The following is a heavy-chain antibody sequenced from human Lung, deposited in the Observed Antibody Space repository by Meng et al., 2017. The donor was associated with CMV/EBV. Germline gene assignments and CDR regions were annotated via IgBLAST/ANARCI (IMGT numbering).Heavy chain of an antibody. D-gene: IGHD2-21*02. CDR1: GFTFSDYA. CDR3: ARGGLVVVTASTFDY. CDR2: MSYDGIKK. J-gene: IGHJ4*02. Sequence: GGSLRLXXAASGFTFSDYAMHWVRQAPGKGLEWVALMSYDGIKKYYADSVRGRFTISRDTSKNTLFLQLNSLRPDDTAIYYCARGGLVVVTASTFDYWGQGTLVTVSS. V-gene: IGHV3-30-3*01.